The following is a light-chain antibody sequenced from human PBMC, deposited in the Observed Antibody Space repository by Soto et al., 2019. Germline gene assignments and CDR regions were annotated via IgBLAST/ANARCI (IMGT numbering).Light chain of an antibody. CDR1: QSVSGSY. V-gene: IGKV3-20*01. CDR2: GAS. CDR3: QHYGNSLLT. Sequence: EIVLTQSPGTLSFSPGERATLSCRASQSVSGSYLAWYQQKPGQAPRLLIYGASSRATGIPDRFSGSGSGTDFTLTISRLEPEDFAMYYCQHYGNSLLTFGGGTKVEIK. J-gene: IGKJ4*01.